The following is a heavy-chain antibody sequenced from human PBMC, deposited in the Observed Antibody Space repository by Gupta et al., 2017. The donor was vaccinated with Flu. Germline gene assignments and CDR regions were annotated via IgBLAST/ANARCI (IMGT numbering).Heavy chain of an antibody. D-gene: IGHD2-2*01. V-gene: IGHV4-38-2*01. CDR3: ARAQAKYCSSTSCYLTTFDY. CDR2: IYHSGST. Sequence: QVQLQESGPGLVKPSETLSLTCAVSGYSISSGYYWGWIRQPPGKGLEWIGSIYHSGSTYYNPSLKSRVTISVDTSKNQFSLKLSSVTAADTAVYYCARAQAKYCSSTSCYLTTFDYWGQGTLVTVSS. CDR1: GYSISSGYY. J-gene: IGHJ4*02.